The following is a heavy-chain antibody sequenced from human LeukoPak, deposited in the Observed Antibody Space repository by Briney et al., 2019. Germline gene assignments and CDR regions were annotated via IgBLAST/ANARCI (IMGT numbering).Heavy chain of an antibody. CDR3: AKDQGYGSGGYSFDY. CDR1: GYTFAGYF. D-gene: IGHD3-10*01. Sequence: ASVKVSCKTSGYTFAGYFVHWVQQAPGQGLEWMGWINPNSGGTNYTQNFQGRVTITRDTSITTAYMELSKLTSDDTALYYCAKDQGYGSGGYSFDYWGQGTRVTVSS. V-gene: IGHV1-2*02. J-gene: IGHJ4*02. CDR2: INPNSGGT.